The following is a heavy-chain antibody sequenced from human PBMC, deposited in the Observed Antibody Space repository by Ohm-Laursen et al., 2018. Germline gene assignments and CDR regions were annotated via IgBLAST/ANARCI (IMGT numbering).Heavy chain of an antibody. CDR1: GFTFDAYA. J-gene: IGHJ4*02. CDR3: AKDIWRSSGWTIGVSFDY. Sequence: SLRLSCTASGFTFDAYAMHWVRQAPGKGLEWVSGISWNSGSMGYADSVKGRFTISRDNAKNSLYLQMNSLRAEDTALYYCAKDIWRSSGWTIGVSFDYWGQGTLATVSS. CDR2: ISWNSGSM. D-gene: IGHD6-19*01. V-gene: IGHV3-9*01.